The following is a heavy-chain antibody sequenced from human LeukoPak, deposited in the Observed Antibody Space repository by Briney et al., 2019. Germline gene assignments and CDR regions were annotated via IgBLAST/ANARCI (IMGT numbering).Heavy chain of an antibody. CDR3: ARENYYDSSGYSD. CDR2: IYDSGST. J-gene: IGHJ4*02. CDR1: GGSISSGDYY. Sequence: SETLSLTCTVSGGSISSGDYYWSWIRQPPGTGLEWIGYIYDSGSTYYNPSLKSRVTISVDTSKNQFSLKLRSVTAADTAVYYCARENYYDSSGYSDWGQGTLVTVSS. D-gene: IGHD3-22*01. V-gene: IGHV4-30-4*01.